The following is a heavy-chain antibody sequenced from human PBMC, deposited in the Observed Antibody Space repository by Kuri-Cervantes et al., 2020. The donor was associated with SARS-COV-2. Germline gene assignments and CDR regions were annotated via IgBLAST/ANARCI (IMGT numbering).Heavy chain of an antibody. V-gene: IGHV4-38-2*02. CDR1: GYSISSGYY. CDR2: IYHSGST. D-gene: IGHD6-6*01. CDR3: ARESSSLPFDY. Sequence: GSLRLSCAVSGYSISSGYYWGWIRQPPGKGLEWIGSIYHSGSTYYNPSLKSRVTISVDTSKNQFSLKLSSVTAADTAVYYCARESSSLPFDYWGQGTLVTVSS. J-gene: IGHJ4*02.